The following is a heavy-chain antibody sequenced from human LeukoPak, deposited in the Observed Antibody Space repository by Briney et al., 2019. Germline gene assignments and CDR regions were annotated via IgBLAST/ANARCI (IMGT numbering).Heavy chain of an antibody. Sequence: PSETLSLTCAVYGGSFSGYHWSWIRQPPGKGLEWIGEINHSGSTNYNPSLKSRVTISVDTSKNQFSLKLSSVTAADTAVYYCARRRYSSGWYDYWGQGTLVTVSS. J-gene: IGHJ4*02. CDR3: ARRRYSSGWYDY. CDR2: INHSGST. CDR1: GGSFSGYH. V-gene: IGHV4-34*01. D-gene: IGHD6-19*01.